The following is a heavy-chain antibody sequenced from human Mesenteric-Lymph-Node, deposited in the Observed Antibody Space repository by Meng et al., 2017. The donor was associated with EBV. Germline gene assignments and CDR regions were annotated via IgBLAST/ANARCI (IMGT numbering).Heavy chain of an antibody. J-gene: IGHJ6*02. D-gene: IGHD5-12*01. V-gene: IGHV4-30-4*01. CDR2: ILYSGTP. CDR1: GGSISSTNYY. Sequence: HGQLQQSGPGLFQPSQTLSGTCAFSGGSISSTNYYWSWIRQPPGKGLEWIGYILYSGTPYYNPSFKSRVVMSIDTSKNQLSLNLTSVTAPDTAVYYCSSTRSGYGYYYAMDVWGQGTTVTVSS. CDR3: SSTRSGYGYYYAMDV.